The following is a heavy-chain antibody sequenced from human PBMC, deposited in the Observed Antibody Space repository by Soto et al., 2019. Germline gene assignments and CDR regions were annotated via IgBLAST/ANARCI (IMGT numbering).Heavy chain of an antibody. CDR3: ARGPRGVYGNYY. CDR1: GFTFSNDW. V-gene: IGHV3-74*01. Sequence: EVQLVESGGGLVQPGGSLRLSCAASGFTFSNDWMHWVRQAAGKGLVWVSRINMDGSSTNYADSVKGRFTISRDNAKNTLYLQMNSLRVDDTAIYFCARGPRGVYGNYYWGQGALVTVSS. CDR2: INMDGSST. J-gene: IGHJ4*02. D-gene: IGHD4-17*01.